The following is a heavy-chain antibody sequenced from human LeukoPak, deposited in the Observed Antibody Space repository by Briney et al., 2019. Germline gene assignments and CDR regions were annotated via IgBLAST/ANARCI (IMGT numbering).Heavy chain of an antibody. Sequence: GGPLRLSCAASGLSISNSWMSWFRLAPGKVPEWVANIKQDGSEKYHVDSVKGRFTVSRDNANNLLYLQMNSLRVEDTAVYYCARLQWQPPDYWGQGTLVIVSS. D-gene: IGHD6-19*01. CDR1: GLSISNSW. V-gene: IGHV3-7*03. CDR2: IKQDGSEK. CDR3: ARLQWQPPDY. J-gene: IGHJ4*02.